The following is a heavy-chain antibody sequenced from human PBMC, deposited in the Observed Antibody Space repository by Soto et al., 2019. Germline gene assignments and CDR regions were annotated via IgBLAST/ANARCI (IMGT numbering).Heavy chain of an antibody. CDR2: IYYSGST. J-gene: IGHJ6*03. Sequence: SETLSLTCTVSGGSISSSSYYWGWIRQPPGKGLEWIGSIYYSGSTYYNPSLKSRVTISVDTSKNQFSLKLSSVTAADTAVYYCARHFRGGYDSDYYYMDVWGKGTTVTVSS. CDR3: ARHFRGGYDSDYYYMDV. D-gene: IGHD5-12*01. V-gene: IGHV4-39*01. CDR1: GGSISSSSYY.